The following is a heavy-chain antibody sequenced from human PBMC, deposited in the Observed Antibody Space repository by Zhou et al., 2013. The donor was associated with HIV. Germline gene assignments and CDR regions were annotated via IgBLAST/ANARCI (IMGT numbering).Heavy chain of an antibody. CDR1: GYTFTGYY. J-gene: IGHJ4*02. CDR2: MNPDNGNT. Sequence: QVQLVQSGTEMKKSGASMKVSCQTSGYTFTGYYIHWVRQAPGQGLEWMGWMNPDNGNTAFAQKFQGRVTMTRNTSISTAYMELRSLRFDDAAVYYCARGLTGPMMTGALRYWGQGTLVAVSP. CDR3: ARGLTGPMMTGALRY. D-gene: IGHD3-9*01. V-gene: IGHV1-8*02.